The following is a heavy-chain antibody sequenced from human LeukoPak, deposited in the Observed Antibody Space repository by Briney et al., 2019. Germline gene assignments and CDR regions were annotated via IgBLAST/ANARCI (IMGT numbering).Heavy chain of an antibody. CDR3: AREIYCSGGSCYPPKPTYGMDV. CDR2: IKQAGSEK. CDR1: GFTFSSYW. D-gene: IGHD2-15*01. Sequence: QPGGSLRLSCAASGFTFSSYWMSWVRQAPGKGQEWVATIKQAGSEKYYVDSVKGRFTISRDNAKNSLYLQMNSLRAEDTAVYYCAREIYCSGGSCYPPKPTYGMDVWGQGTTVTVSS. V-gene: IGHV3-7*03. J-gene: IGHJ6*02.